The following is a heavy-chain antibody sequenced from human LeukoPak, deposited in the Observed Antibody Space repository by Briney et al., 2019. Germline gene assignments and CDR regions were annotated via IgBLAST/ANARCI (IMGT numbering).Heavy chain of an antibody. V-gene: IGHV4-39*01. CDR3: ARRFNWFDP. CDR1: GVSISSSSYY. CDR2: IYYSGST. J-gene: IGHJ5*02. Sequence: SETLSLTCTVSGVSISSSSYYWGWIRQPPGKGLEWIGSIYYSGSTYYNPSLKSRVTISVDTSKNQFSLKLSSVTAADTAVYYCARRFNWFDPWGQGTLVTVSS.